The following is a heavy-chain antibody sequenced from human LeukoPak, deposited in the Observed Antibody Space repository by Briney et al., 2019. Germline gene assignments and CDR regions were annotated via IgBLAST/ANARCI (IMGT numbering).Heavy chain of an antibody. J-gene: IGHJ5*02. V-gene: IGHV4-39*01. CDR3: ASDLWFGENWFDP. Sequence: PSETPSLTCTVSGGSISSSSYYWGWIRQPPGRGLEWIGSIYYSGSTYYNPSLKSRVTISVDTSKNQFSLKLRSVTAADTAVYYCASDLWFGENWFDPWGQGTLVTVSS. CDR1: GGSISSSSYY. D-gene: IGHD3-10*01. CDR2: IYYSGST.